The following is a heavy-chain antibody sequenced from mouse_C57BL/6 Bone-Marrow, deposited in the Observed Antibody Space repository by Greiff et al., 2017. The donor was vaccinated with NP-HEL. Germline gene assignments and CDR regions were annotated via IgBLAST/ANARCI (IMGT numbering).Heavy chain of an antibody. J-gene: IGHJ2*01. D-gene: IGHD2-4*01. Sequence: QVQLQQPGTELVKPGASVKLSCKASGYTFTSYWMHWVKQRPGQGLEWIGNINPSNGGTNYNEKFKSKATLTVDKSSSTAYMQLSSLTSEYSAVYYCAREGAYDYDGYYFDYWGQGTTLTVSS. V-gene: IGHV1-53*01. CDR3: AREGAYDYDGYYFDY. CDR2: INPSNGGT. CDR1: GYTFTSYW.